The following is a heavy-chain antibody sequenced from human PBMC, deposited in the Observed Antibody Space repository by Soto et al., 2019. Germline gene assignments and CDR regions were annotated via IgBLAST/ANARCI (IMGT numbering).Heavy chain of an antibody. Sequence: QVQLQQWGAGPVRPLETLSLTCGVSGGSFTGYYWACFRQHPPRGLGWIGENNYRGSINYNTSLKSRGSISVALSKNDYYLTLRSVTAADAAVAYCSRESQDMLTGADWVWYVDLLGRCSPVTVSS. CDR3: SRESQDMLTGADWVWYVDL. CDR1: GGSFTGYY. D-gene: IGHD3-9*01. V-gene: IGHV4-34*01. J-gene: IGHJ2*01. CDR2: NNYRGSI.